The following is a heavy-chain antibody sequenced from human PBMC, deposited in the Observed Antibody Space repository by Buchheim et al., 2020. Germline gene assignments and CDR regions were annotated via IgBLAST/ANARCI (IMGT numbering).Heavy chain of an antibody. D-gene: IGHD6-19*01. Sequence: QVQLQESGPGLVKPSQTLSLTCAVSGGSISSGGYYWSWIRRPPGKGLEWIGYIFNSGTTYYNSSLKSRVTISEETSTNQFYLNLKSMTAADTAVYYCARLGMGSSGNFDYWGQGTL. J-gene: IGHJ4*02. CDR2: IFNSGTT. CDR1: GGSISSGGYY. CDR3: ARLGMGSSGNFDY. V-gene: IGHV4-30-4*01.